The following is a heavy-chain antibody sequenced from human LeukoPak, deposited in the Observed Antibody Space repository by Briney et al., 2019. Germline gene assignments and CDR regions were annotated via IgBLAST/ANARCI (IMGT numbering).Heavy chain of an antibody. CDR1: GFTFSGYG. CDR3: AKVRGLYTYDAFDI. J-gene: IGHJ3*02. V-gene: IGHV3-30*18. Sequence: PGGSLRLSCAASGFTFSGYGMHWVRQAPGKGLEWVAVISYDGSNKYYADSVKGRFTISRDNSKNTLYLQMNSLRAEDTAVYYCAKVRGLYTYDAFDIWAQGTMVTVSS. CDR2: ISYDGSNK. D-gene: IGHD3-16*01.